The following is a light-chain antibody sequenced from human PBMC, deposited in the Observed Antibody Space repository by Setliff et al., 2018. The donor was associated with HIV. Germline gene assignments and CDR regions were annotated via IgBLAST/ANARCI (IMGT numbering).Light chain of an antibody. CDR3: SSYAGSNNLV. CDR2: EVN. Sequence: QSVLTQPPSASGSPGQSVTISCTGTSSDIGGYTYVSWYQQHPGKAPKLVIYEVNKRPSGVPDRFSGSKSGNTASLTVSGLQAEVEADYYCSSYAGSNNLVFGGGTKVTVL. J-gene: IGLJ2*01. V-gene: IGLV2-8*01. CDR1: SSDIGGYTY.